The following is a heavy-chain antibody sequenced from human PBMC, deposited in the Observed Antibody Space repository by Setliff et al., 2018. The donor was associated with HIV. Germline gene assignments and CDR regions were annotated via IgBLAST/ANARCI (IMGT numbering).Heavy chain of an antibody. J-gene: IGHJ4*01. CDR2: IKKDGSDK. D-gene: IGHD3-22*01. CDR3: ASSRPPDDSSGYLDH. CDR1: GFTFSNSW. V-gene: IGHV3-7*03. Sequence: PGGSLRLSCAASGFTFSNSWSTWVRQAPGKGLEWVAKIKKDGSDKFYVEFVKGRFAISRDNAKNSLKLEMNSLRAEDTAIYYCASSRPPDDSSGYLDHWGQGTLVTVSS.